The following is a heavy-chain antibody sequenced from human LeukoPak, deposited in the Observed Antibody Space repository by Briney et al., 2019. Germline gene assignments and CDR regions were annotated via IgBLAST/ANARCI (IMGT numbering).Heavy chain of an antibody. J-gene: IGHJ5*02. CDR2: INHSGST. V-gene: IGHV4-34*01. CDR3: ARGVRWGTNWFDP. CDR1: GVSFSGYY. Sequence: SETLSLTCAVYGVSFSGYYWSWIRQPPGKGLEWIGEINHSGSTNYNPSLKSRGTISVDTSKNQFSLKLSSVTAADTAVYYCARGVRWGTNWFDPWGQGTLVTVSS. D-gene: IGHD3-16*01.